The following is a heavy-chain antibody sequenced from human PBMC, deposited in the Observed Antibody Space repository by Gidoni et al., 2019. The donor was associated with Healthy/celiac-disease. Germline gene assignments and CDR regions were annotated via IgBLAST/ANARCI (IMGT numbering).Heavy chain of an antibody. CDR3: AKDREDAFDI. D-gene: IGHD3-10*01. V-gene: IGHV3-23*01. Sequence: EVQLLESGGGLVQPGGSLSLSCAASGFTFSSYAMSWVRQAPGKGLGWGSAISGSGGSTYYADSVKGRFTISRDNSKNTLYLQMNSLRAEDTAVYYCAKDREDAFDIWGQGTMVTVSS. CDR2: ISGSGGST. J-gene: IGHJ3*02. CDR1: GFTFSSYA.